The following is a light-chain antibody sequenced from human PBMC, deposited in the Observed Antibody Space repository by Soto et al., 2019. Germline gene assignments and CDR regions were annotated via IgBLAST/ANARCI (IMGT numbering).Light chain of an antibody. CDR2: GAS. J-gene: IGKJ1*01. V-gene: IGKV3-20*01. CDR3: QQYAASPRT. Sequence: EIVLTQSPGTLSLSPRERATLSCRARQSVHDNYLAWYPHKPSQAPRLLIYGASSRAPGIPDRFSGSGSGTDFTLTISRLEPEDVAMYYCQQYAASPRTFGQGTQVEVK. CDR1: QSVHDNY.